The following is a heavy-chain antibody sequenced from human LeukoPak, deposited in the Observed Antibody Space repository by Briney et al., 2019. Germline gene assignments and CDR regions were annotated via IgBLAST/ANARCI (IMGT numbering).Heavy chain of an antibody. CDR2: IDYSGST. CDR3: ARLINNDNSGDADTFDM. D-gene: IGHD3-22*01. V-gene: IGHV4-59*11. CDR1: GGSMRSHY. J-gene: IGHJ3*02. Sequence: PSETLSLTCTVSGGSMRSHYWGWIRQTPGKGLEWIGYIDYSGSTRYNPSLQSRVTISVDTSKNQFSLKLTSVTATDTAVYYCARLINNDNSGDADTFDMWGQGTVVTVFS.